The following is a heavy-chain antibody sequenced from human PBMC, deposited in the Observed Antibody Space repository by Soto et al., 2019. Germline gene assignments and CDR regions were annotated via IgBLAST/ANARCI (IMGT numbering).Heavy chain of an antibody. Sequence: GSLRLSCAASGFTFSSYGMHWVRQAPGKGLEWVAVISYDGSNKYYADSVKGRFTISRDNSKNTLYLQMNSLRAEDTAVYYCAKGPGIAVAGPVGYYYYYYGMDVWGQGTTVTVSS. J-gene: IGHJ6*02. D-gene: IGHD6-19*01. CDR1: GFTFSSYG. CDR2: ISYDGSNK. CDR3: AKGPGIAVAGPVGYYYYYYGMDV. V-gene: IGHV3-30*18.